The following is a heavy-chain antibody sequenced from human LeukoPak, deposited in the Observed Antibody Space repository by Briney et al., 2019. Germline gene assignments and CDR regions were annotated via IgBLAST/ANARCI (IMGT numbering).Heavy chain of an antibody. CDR3: ASHYYDYIWGSYRPFDY. V-gene: IGHV1-2*02. Sequence: ASVNVSGKPSEYTFTGYYMHWVRQAPGQGLEWMGGINPNSGGTNYAQKFQGRVTMTRDTSISTAYMELSRLRSDDTAVYYCASHYYDYIWGSYRPFDYWGQGTLVTVSS. J-gene: IGHJ4*02. CDR1: EYTFTGYY. D-gene: IGHD3-16*02. CDR2: INPNSGGT.